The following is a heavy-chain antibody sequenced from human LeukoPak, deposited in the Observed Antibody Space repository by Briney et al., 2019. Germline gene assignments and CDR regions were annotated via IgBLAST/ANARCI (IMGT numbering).Heavy chain of an antibody. J-gene: IGHJ4*02. Sequence: GESLKTSGKVSGYRFTSYCIGWVRQMPGKGLEWMGIICPGDSDTRYSPSFQGQVTISADKSISTAYLQWSSLRASDTAMYYCARRAAELELLDYWGEGPGVTVSS. D-gene: IGHD1-26*01. CDR2: ICPGDSDT. CDR3: ARRAAELELLDY. V-gene: IGHV5-51*01. CDR1: GYRFTSYC.